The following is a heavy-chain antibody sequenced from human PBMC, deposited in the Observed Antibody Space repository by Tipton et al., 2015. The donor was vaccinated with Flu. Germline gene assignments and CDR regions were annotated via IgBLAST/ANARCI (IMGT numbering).Heavy chain of an antibody. CDR2: IYYSGST. CDR1: GGSISSSSYY. Sequence: TLSLTCTVSGGSISSSSYYWGWIRQPPGKGLEWIGSIYYSGSTYYNPPLKSRVTISVDTSKNQFSLKLSSVTAADTAVYYCARRGRRSVAFDIWGQGTMVTVSS. V-gene: IGHV4-39*07. CDR3: ARRGRRSVAFDI. D-gene: IGHD3-10*01. J-gene: IGHJ3*02.